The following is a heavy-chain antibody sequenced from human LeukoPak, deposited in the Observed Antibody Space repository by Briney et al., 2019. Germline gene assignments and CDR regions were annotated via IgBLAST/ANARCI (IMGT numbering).Heavy chain of an antibody. CDR3: ARGQRNRLGIGAWDV. Sequence: GGSLRLSCAVSGFTFSSYSMNWVRQAPGKGLEWVSYISSSSSTIYYADSVKGRFTISRDNAKNSLYLQMNSLRAEDTAVYYCARGQRNRLGIGAWDVWGKGTTVTVSS. J-gene: IGHJ6*04. CDR1: GFTFSSYS. CDR2: ISSSSSTI. V-gene: IGHV3-48*01. D-gene: IGHD7-27*01.